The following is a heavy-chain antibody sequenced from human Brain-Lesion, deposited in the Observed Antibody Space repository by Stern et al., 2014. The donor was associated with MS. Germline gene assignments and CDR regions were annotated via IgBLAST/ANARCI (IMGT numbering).Heavy chain of an antibody. J-gene: IGHJ4*02. CDR1: GFTFADYA. CDR2: ISWNSGTI. D-gene: IGHD1-14*01. Sequence: EVQLVESGGDLVQPGRSLRLSCAAFGFTFADYAMHWVRQAPGMGLEWVAGISWNSGTIGYADSVKGRFTTSRDNAYSSLYLQMNSLRPEDTALYYCARDITGSSAYFAYWGQGTLVTVSS. CDR3: ARDITGSSAYFAY. V-gene: IGHV3-9*01.